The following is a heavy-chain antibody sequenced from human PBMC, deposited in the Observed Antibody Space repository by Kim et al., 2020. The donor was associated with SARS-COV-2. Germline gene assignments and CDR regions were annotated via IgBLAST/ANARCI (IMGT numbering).Heavy chain of an antibody. J-gene: IGHJ4*02. D-gene: IGHD2-2*02. Sequence: GESLKISCQGSADSFTYYWITWVRQMPGKGLEWMGRIDPTDSYTNYSPSFECHVSISFDQSVRTAYLQWSRLKASDSAFYYCAQSRWGGNYTPLHNWGQGTLVTVSS. CDR2: IDPTDSYT. CDR3: AQSRWGGNYTPLHN. CDR1: ADSFTYYW. V-gene: IGHV5-10-1*01.